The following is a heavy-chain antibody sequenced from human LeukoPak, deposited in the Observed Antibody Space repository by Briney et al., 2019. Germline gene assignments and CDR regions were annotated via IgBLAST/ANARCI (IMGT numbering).Heavy chain of an antibody. V-gene: IGHV3-23*01. D-gene: IGHD3-16*01. CDR2: ISGSGGST. CDR1: GFTFSSYA. CDR3: AKEKGVAITFGGPEDY. Sequence: PGGSLRLSCAASGFTFSSYAMSWVRQAPGKGLEWVSAISGSGGSTYYADSVKGRFTISRDNSKNTLYLQMNSLRAEDTAVYYCAKEKGVAITFGGPEDYWGQGTLVTVSS. J-gene: IGHJ4*02.